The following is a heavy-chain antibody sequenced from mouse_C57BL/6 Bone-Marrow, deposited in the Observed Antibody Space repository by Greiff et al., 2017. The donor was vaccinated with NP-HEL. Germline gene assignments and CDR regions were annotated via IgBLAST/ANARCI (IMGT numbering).Heavy chain of an antibody. D-gene: IGHD2-3*01. V-gene: IGHV1-82*01. Sequence: VQLQQSGPELVKPGASVKISCKASGYAFSSSWMNWVKQRPGKGLEWIGRIYPGDGDTNYNGKFKGKATLTADKSSSTAYMQLSSLTSEDSAVYFCASSDGSPDYWGQGTTLTVSS. J-gene: IGHJ2*01. CDR2: IYPGDGDT. CDR3: ASSDGSPDY. CDR1: GYAFSSSW.